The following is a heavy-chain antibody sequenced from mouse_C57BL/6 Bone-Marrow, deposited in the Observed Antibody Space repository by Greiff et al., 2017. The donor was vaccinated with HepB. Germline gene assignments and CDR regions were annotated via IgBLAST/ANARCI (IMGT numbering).Heavy chain of an antibody. J-gene: IGHJ4*01. D-gene: IGHD2-3*01. V-gene: IGHV1-55*01. Sequence: QVQLQQSGAELVKPGASVKMSCKASGYTFTSYWITWVKQRPGQGLEWIGDNYPGSGSTNYNEKFKSKATLTVDTSSSTAYMQLSSLTSEDSAVYYCARDGYCAMDYWGQGTSVTVSS. CDR2: NYPGSGST. CDR1: GYTFTSYW. CDR3: ARDGYCAMDY.